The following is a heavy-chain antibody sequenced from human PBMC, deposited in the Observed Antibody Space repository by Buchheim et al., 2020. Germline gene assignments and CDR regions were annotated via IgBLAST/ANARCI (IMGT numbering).Heavy chain of an antibody. CDR3: ARGGYSGSNYANY. V-gene: IGHV3-7*01. D-gene: IGHD1-26*01. Sequence: EVQLVESGGGLVQPGGSLRLSCAASGFTFSSYWMSWVRQAPGKGLEWVANIKQDGSEKYYVDSVKGRFTISRDNARKSLYLQMNSLRDEDTAVYYCARGGYSGSNYANYWGQGTL. J-gene: IGHJ4*02. CDR1: GFTFSSYW. CDR2: IKQDGSEK.